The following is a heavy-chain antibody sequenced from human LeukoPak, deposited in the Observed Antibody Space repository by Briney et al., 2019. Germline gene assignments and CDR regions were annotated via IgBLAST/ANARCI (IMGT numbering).Heavy chain of an antibody. D-gene: IGHD3-22*01. Sequence: QAGGSLRLSCAASGFPFSNYAMTWVRQAPGKGLERVSGISDSGDRTYYADSVKGRFTISRDNSKNMLYLQMNSLRVEDTALYYCAKGLGTSGYHDYWGQGTLVTVSS. CDR2: ISDSGDRT. J-gene: IGHJ4*02. CDR3: AKGLGTSGYHDY. CDR1: GFPFSNYA. V-gene: IGHV3-23*01.